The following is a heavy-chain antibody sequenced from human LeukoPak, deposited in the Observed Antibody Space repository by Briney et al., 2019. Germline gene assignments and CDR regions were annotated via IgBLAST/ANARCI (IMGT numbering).Heavy chain of an antibody. D-gene: IGHD4-17*01. CDR1: GFTFSDYY. CDR3: ARVASRTYGDYFDY. V-gene: IGHV3-11*05. Sequence: PGGSLRLSCAASGFTFSDYYMSWIRQAPGKGLEWVSYISSSNRYTNYADSVKGRFTISRDNAKNSLYLQMNSLRAEDTAFYYCARVASRTYGDYFDYWGQGTLVTVSS. J-gene: IGHJ4*02. CDR2: ISSSNRYT.